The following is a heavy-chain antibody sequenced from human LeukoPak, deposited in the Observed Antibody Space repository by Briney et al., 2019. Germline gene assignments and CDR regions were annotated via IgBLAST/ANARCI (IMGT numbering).Heavy chain of an antibody. CDR1: GGSISSSSYY. V-gene: IGHV4-61*05. J-gene: IGHJ6*03. CDR2: IHYSGST. CDR3: ARTTEGYAGGPGYSYYSYMDV. Sequence: SETLSLTCTVSGGSISSSSYYWGWIRQPPGKGLEWIGYIHYSGSTHYNPSLKSRVTISVDTSKNQVSLKLRSVTAADTAVYYCARTTEGYAGGPGYSYYSYMDVWGKGTTVTISS. D-gene: IGHD5-12*01.